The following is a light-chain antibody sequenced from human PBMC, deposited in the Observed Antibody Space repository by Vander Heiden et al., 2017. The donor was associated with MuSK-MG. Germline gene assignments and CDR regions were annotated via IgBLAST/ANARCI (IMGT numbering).Light chain of an antibody. CDR3: QQTDNTPLFT. V-gene: IGKV1-39*01. J-gene: IGKJ3*01. Sequence: DIQMTQSPSSLSASLGDRVTITCRASRGINTYLNWYQQKPGKAPKILIYSASTLQSGVPSRFRGSGSGIDFTLTISNLQPEDFATYYCQQTDNTPLFTFGHGTTVDVK. CDR2: SAS. CDR1: RGINTY.